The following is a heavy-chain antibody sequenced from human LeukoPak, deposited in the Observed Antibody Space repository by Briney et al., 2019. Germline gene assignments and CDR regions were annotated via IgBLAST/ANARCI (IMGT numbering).Heavy chain of an antibody. CDR1: GFTFSDAW. CDR2: IKRKADGGPT. J-gene: IGHJ3*02. V-gene: IGHV3-15*01. Sequence: GGSLLLSCVASGFTFSDAWVNWVRQAPGKGLEWVGRIKRKADGGPTDYAAPVKGRFTISRDDSKDTLYLQMNSLKTEDTAMYYCTTNDAFDIWGQGTMVTVSS. CDR3: TTNDAFDI.